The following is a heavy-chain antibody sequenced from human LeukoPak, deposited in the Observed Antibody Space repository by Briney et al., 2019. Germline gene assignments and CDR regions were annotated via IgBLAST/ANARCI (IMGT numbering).Heavy chain of an antibody. J-gene: IGHJ4*02. V-gene: IGHV1-24*01. CDR2: FDPEDGET. D-gene: IGHD3-22*01. Sequence: ASVKVSCKVSGYTLTELSMHWVRQAPGKGLEWMGGFDPEDGETIYAQKFQGRVTMTEDTSTDTAYMELSSLRSEDTAGYYCATGEAFRDYYDSSGYYYWGQGTLVTVSS. CDR3: ATGEAFRDYYDSSGYYY. CDR1: GYTLTELS.